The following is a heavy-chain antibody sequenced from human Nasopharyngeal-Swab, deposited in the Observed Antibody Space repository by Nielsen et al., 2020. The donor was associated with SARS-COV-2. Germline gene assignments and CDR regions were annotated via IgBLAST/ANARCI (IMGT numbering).Heavy chain of an antibody. CDR1: GFTFSNAW. D-gene: IGHD5-18*01. Sequence: GGSLRLSCAASGFTFSNAWMSWVRQAPGKGLEWVGRIKSKTDGGTTDYAAPVKGRFTISRDDSKNTLYLQMNSLKTEDTAVYYCTTGRGYSYGYYYYYMDVWGKGTKVTVSS. CDR3: TTGRGYSYGYYYYYMDV. CDR2: IKSKTDGGTT. J-gene: IGHJ6*03. V-gene: IGHV3-15*01.